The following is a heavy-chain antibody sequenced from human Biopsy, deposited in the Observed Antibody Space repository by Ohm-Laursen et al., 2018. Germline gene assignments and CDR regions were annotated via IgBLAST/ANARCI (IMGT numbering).Heavy chain of an antibody. CDR1: GASVSSGSYD. J-gene: IGHJ3*01. Sequence: SDTLSLTWTVSGASVSSGSYDWSWIRQPPGKGLEWIGNIYNDVSTKYNPSLRSRVTISADKSAYQFSLKLRSVTAADTAVYYCARGYAGLYEAFDFWGQGTVVTVAS. CDR2: IYNDVST. V-gene: IGHV4-61*01. CDR3: ARGYAGLYEAFDF. D-gene: IGHD5-18*01.